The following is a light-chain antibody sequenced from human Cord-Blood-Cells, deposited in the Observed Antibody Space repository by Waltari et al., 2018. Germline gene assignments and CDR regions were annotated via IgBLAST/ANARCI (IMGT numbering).Light chain of an antibody. J-gene: IGKJ2*01. Sequence: DIPMTQSPSSLSASVGARVPITCRASQSISSYLNWYQQKPGKAPKLLIYAASSLQSGVPSRFSGSGSGTDFTLTISSLQPEDFATYYCQQSYSTPYTFGQGTKLEIK. CDR3: QQSYSTPYT. CDR2: AAS. V-gene: IGKV1-39*01. CDR1: QSISSY.